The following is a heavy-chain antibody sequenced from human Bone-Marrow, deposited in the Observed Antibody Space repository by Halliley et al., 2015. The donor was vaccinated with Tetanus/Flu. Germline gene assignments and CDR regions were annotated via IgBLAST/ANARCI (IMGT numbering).Heavy chain of an antibody. CDR2: IYHDGNNK. J-gene: IGHJ4*02. V-gene: IGHV3-33*01. CDR3: ARDVGSSSWHALDY. D-gene: IGHD2-2*01. Sequence: AIIYHDGNNKYYADSVKGRFTISRDNSKDTLYLQMDSLRAEDTAVYYCARDVGSSSWHALDYWGLGTLVTVSS.